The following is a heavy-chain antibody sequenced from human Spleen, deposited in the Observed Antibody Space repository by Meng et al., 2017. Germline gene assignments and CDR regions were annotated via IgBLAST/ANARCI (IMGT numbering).Heavy chain of an antibody. CDR2: INTNTGNP. J-gene: IGHJ4*02. CDR1: GYTFTGYY. CDR3: ARVNSGYVYDY. D-gene: IGHD5-12*01. Sequence: QGQLVQSGAEVKKPGASVKVSCKASGYTFTGYYMHWVRQAPGQGLEWMGWINTNTGNPTYAQGFTGRFVFSLDTSVSTAYLQISSLKAEDTAVYYCARVNSGYVYDYWGQGTLVTVSS. V-gene: IGHV7-4-1*02.